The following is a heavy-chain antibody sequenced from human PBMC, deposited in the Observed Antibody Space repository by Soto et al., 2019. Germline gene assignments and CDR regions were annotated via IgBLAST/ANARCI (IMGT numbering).Heavy chain of an antibody. J-gene: IGHJ4*02. CDR1: GYTFTSYG. D-gene: IGHD6-13*01. CDR3: ARVSSWSCFDY. CDR2: ISANNGNT. V-gene: IGHV1-18*01. Sequence: ASVKVSCKASGYTFTSYGISWVRQAPGQGLEWMGRISANNGNTNYAQKLQGRVTMTRDTSTSTVYMELSSLRSEDTAVYYCARVSSWSCFDYWGQGTLVTSPQ.